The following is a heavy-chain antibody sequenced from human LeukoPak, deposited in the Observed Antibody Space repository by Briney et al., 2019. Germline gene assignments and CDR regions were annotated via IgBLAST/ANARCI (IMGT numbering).Heavy chain of an antibody. CDR1: GYTFTSYY. V-gene: IGHV1-46*01. Sequence: ASVKVSCKASGYTFTSYYLHWVRQAPGQGLEWMGIINPSVGSTTYAQKFQGRVTMTRDTSTSTVYMELSSLRSEDTAVYCCAREIIEQGAFDMWGQGTVVTVSS. D-gene: IGHD2/OR15-2a*01. CDR3: AREIIEQGAFDM. J-gene: IGHJ3*02. CDR2: INPSVGST.